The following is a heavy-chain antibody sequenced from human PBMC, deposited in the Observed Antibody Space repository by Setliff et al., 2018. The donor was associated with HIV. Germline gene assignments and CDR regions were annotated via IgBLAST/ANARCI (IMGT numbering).Heavy chain of an antibody. J-gene: IGHJ4*02. CDR2: ISGSGGNT. Sequence: PGGSLRLSCAASGFTFSSYAMSWVRQAPGKGLEWVSGISGSGGNTDYAYSVKGRFTISRDNSKNTLYLQMDSLRAEDTAVYCCAKAHCTNGVCPYYFDSWGQGTLVTVSS. V-gene: IGHV3-23*01. CDR3: AKAHCTNGVCPYYFDS. CDR1: GFTFSSYA. D-gene: IGHD2-8*01.